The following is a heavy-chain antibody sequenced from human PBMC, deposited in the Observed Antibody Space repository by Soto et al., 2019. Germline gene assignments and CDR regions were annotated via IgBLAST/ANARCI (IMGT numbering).Heavy chain of an antibody. V-gene: IGHV3-30*18. CDR1: GFTFSSYG. D-gene: IGHD6-25*01. Sequence: QVQLVESGGGVVQPGRSLRLSCAASGFTFSSYGMHWVRQAPGKGLEWVAVISYDGSNKYYADSVKGRFTISRDNSKITLYLQMNSLRAEDTAVYYCAKDRRPNYYYGMDVWGQGTTVTVS. CDR2: ISYDGSNK. CDR3: AKDRRPNYYYGMDV. J-gene: IGHJ6*02.